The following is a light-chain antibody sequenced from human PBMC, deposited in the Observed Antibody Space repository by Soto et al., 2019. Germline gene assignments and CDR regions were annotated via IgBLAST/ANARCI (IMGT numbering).Light chain of an antibody. Sequence: LMQSPAPPSMSNRERAPLSCRASQGLNRDLAWYQQKPGQAPRLLIFGASIRATGIPARFSGSGSGTDFTLTISRLEPEDFAVYYCQQYGSLGTFGQGANVDI. CDR2: GAS. V-gene: IGKV3-20*01. CDR3: QQYGSLGT. J-gene: IGKJ1*01. CDR1: QGLNRD.